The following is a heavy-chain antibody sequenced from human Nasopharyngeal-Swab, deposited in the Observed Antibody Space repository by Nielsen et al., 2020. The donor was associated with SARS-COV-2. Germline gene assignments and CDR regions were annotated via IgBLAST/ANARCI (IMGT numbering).Heavy chain of an antibody. J-gene: IGHJ6*02. CDR2: ISGSGGST. V-gene: IGHV3-23*01. D-gene: IGHD3-22*01. Sequence: VRQAPGKGLEWVSAISGSGGSTYYADSVKGRFTISRDNSKNTLYLQMNSLRAEDTAVYYCAKGLVVVITPNGMDVWGQGTTVTVSS. CDR3: AKGLVVVITPNGMDV.